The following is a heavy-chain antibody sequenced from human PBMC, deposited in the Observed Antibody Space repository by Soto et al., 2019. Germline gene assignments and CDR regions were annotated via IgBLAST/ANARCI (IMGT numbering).Heavy chain of an antibody. D-gene: IGHD2-21*02. Sequence: EVQLVESGGGLVQPGGSLKLSCVASGFAFSDSAIHWVRQSSGKGLEWVGRIKDKGNNYAIAYAASVTGRFTVSRDDSKNTAYLQINSRKIEDTAIYFCTRHRIIWANHMTAAVSNDGFDIWGQGTMVTVSS. CDR1: GFAFSDSA. CDR3: TRHRIIWANHMTAAVSNDGFDI. J-gene: IGHJ3*02. CDR2: IKDKGNNYAI. V-gene: IGHV3-73*01.